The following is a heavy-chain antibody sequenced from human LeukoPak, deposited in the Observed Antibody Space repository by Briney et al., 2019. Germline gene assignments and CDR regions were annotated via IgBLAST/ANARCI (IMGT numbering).Heavy chain of an antibody. D-gene: IGHD6-13*01. CDR1: GFTFSNSA. Sequence: GGSLRLSCAASGFTFSNSAMSWVRQAPGKGLEWVSVISGRGDNTYYADSVKGRFTISRDNSKNTLYLQMSSLRAEDTAVYYCATDRSGSWTVDYWGQGTLVTVSS. CDR3: ATDRSGSWTVDY. V-gene: IGHV3-23*01. J-gene: IGHJ4*02. CDR2: ISGRGDNT.